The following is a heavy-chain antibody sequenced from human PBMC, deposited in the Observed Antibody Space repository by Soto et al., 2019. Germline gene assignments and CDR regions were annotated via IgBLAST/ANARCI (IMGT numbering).Heavy chain of an antibody. D-gene: IGHD3-3*01. Sequence: GGSLRLSCAASGFTFGDYAMHWVRRAPGRGLEWVSGISWNRATIQYADSVKGRFTISRDNAKNSLYLQMDSLRAEDAALYFSVNDSYYDFWNTYYTGAGAFDFWGQGTMVTVSS. J-gene: IGHJ3*01. CDR1: GFTFGDYA. CDR3: VNDSYYDFWNTYYTGAGAFDF. CDR2: ISWNRATI. V-gene: IGHV3-9*01.